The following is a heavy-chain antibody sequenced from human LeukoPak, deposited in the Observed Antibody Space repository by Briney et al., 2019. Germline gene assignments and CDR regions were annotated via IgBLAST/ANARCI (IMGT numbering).Heavy chain of an antibody. CDR2: ISAYNGNT. D-gene: IGHD2-21*02. CDR1: GYTFTSYG. CDR3: ARDYRIVVVTATIYYFDY. V-gene: IGHV1-18*01. J-gene: IGHJ4*02. Sequence: ASVKVSCKASGYTFTSYGISWVRQAPGQGLEWMGWISAYNGNTNYAQKPQGRVTMTTDTSTSTAYMELRSLRSDDTAVYYCARDYRIVVVTATIYYFDYWGQGTLVTVSS.